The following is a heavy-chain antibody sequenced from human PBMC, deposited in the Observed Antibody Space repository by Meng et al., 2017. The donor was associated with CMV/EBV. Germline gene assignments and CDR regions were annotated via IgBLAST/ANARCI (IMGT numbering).Heavy chain of an antibody. V-gene: IGHV1-46*01. J-gene: IGHJ4*02. CDR3: AREGGIEGARVGGGFDS. CDR1: GYPFRDNN. CDR2: IDPGNGRT. Sequence: ASVKVSCKASGYPFRDNNIHCVRQAPGQGLEWMAIIDPGNGRTRYAQKFRGRVTMTRDTSTTTVYMEVNSLGSDDTAVYYCAREGGIEGARVGGGFDSWGQGTQVTVSS. D-gene: IGHD3-16*01.